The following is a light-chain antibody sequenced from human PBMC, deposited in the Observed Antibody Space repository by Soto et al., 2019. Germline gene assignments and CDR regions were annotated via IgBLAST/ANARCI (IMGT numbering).Light chain of an antibody. V-gene: IGKV1-39*01. Sequence: DIQMTQSPSSLSASVGDRVTITCRASQSISNYLNWYQQRPGKPPKLLIHTASTLQSGVPSRFSGSGSGTDFTLTISSLQPEDFATYYCQQTYSTLGSFGQGTKLEIK. J-gene: IGKJ2*04. CDR1: QSISNY. CDR3: QQTYSTLGS. CDR2: TAS.